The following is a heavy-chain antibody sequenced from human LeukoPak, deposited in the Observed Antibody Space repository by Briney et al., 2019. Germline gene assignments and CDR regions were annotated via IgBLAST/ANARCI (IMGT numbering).Heavy chain of an antibody. CDR2: ISSSSSYI. V-gene: IGHV3-21*01. Sequence: AETLRLSCTASGVSISSYTMNWVRQAPGKGLEWVSIISSSSSYIYYADSVKGRFTISRDNAKNALYLQMNSLRVEDTAVYYCARDGRCGGDCYASWGQGTLVTVSS. D-gene: IGHD2-21*02. J-gene: IGHJ4*02. CDR3: ARDGRCGGDCYAS. CDR1: GVSISSYT.